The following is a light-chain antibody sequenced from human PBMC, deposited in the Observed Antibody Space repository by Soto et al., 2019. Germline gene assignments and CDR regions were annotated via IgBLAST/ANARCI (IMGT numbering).Light chain of an antibody. CDR2: ATS. J-gene: IGKJ2*01. V-gene: IGKV1-16*02. CDR1: QGISKY. CDR3: QRYDSYPRT. Sequence: DIQMTQSPSSLSASVGDRVTITCRASQGISKYVAWFQQIPGKAPKSLIYATSRVQSGVPSKFSGSGSGTDFNLTIRRLQPEDFATYYCQRYDSYPRTFGQGTRLEMK.